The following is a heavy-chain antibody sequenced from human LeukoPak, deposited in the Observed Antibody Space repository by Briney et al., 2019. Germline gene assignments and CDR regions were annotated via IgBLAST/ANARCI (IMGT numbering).Heavy chain of an antibody. D-gene: IGHD4-11*01. CDR3: ARSYSNYDLWVFFFDY. J-gene: IGHJ4*02. CDR1: GFTFSSYS. Sequence: GGSLRLSCAASGFTFSSYSMNWVRQAPGKGLEWVSYISSSSSTIYYADSVKGRFTIPRDNAKNSLYLQMNSLRDEDTAVYYCARSYSNYDLWVFFFDYWGQGTLVTVSS. CDR2: ISSSSSTI. V-gene: IGHV3-48*02.